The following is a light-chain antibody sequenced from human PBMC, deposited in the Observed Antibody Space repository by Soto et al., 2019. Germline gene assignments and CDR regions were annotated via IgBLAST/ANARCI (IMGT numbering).Light chain of an antibody. CDR1: SGYSSYA. CDR3: QTWGTAVRV. J-gene: IGLJ3*02. V-gene: IGLV4-69*01. Sequence: QPVLTQSPSASASLGASVKLTCTLSSGYSSYAIAWHQQQPEKGPRYLMKLSSDGSHTRGDGIPDRFSGSSSGTERYLTISSLQSEDEADYYCQTWGTAVRVFGGGTQLTVL. CDR2: LSSDGSH.